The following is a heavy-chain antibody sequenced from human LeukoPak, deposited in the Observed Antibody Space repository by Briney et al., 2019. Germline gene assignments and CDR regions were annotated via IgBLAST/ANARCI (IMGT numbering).Heavy chain of an antibody. CDR3: ARGRMAARPQAVDYGMDV. Sequence: GASVKVSCKASGYTFTSYYMHWVRQAPGQGLEWMGIINPSGGSTSYAQKFQGRVTMTRDTSTSTVYMELSSLRSEDTAVYYCARGRMAARPQAVDYGMDVWGQGTTVTVSS. D-gene: IGHD6-6*01. CDR1: GYTFTSYY. V-gene: IGHV1-46*01. CDR2: INPSGGST. J-gene: IGHJ6*02.